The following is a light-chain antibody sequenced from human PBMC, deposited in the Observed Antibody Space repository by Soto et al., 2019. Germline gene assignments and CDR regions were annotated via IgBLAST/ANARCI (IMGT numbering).Light chain of an antibody. V-gene: IGLV2-14*03. Sequence: QSVLTQPASVSGSPGQSITLSCTGTSSDVGAYNSVSWYQQHPDKAPKLIIYDVSTRPSGVSNRFSGSKSGNTSSLTISGHQAEDEADYYCSSSTTSTTRVFGTGTKVTAL. CDR2: DVS. J-gene: IGLJ1*01. CDR3: SSSTTSTTRV. CDR1: SSDVGAYNS.